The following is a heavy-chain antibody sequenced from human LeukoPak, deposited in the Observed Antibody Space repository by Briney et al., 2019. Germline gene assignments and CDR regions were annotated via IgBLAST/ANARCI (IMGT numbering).Heavy chain of an antibody. V-gene: IGHV3-64D*06. D-gene: IGHD3-10*01. CDR3: VTGFGELLSRY. CDR1: GFTFSSYA. CDR2: ISSNGGST. J-gene: IGHJ4*02. Sequence: PGGSLRLSCSASGFTFSSYAMHWVRQAPGKGLEYVSAISSNGGSTYYADSVKGRFTISRDNSQNTLYLQTSSLRAEDTSLYYCVTGFGELLSRYWGQGTLVTVSS.